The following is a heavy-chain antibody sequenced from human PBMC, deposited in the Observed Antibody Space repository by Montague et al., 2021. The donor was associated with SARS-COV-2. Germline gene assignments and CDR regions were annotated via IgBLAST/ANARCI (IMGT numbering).Heavy chain of an antibody. CDR1: GGSITSSSYY. D-gene: IGHD1-1*01. Sequence: SETLSLTCTVSGGSITSSSYYWGRMRHPKGQGPMWLGSTNYTRXXXHXXXXGSRVTMSVDTSKNQFSLRLSSVTAADTAVFYCARADAGDWYFDLWGRGTLVTVSS. CDR3: ARADAGDWYFDL. V-gene: IGHV4-39*01. CDR2: TNYTRXX. J-gene: IGHJ2*01.